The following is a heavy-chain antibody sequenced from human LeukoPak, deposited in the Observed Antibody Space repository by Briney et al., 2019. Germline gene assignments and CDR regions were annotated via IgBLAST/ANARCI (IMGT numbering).Heavy chain of an antibody. CDR1: GVSISSSYSY. CDR2: IYYTGNT. D-gene: IGHD4-17*01. CDR3: ARGPSKWGDYGWFDP. Sequence: PSETLSLTCTVSGVSISSSYSYWGWIRQPPGMGLEWIGSIYYTGNTYYNASLKSQISISIDTSKNQFSLKLSSVTAADTAVYYCARGPSKWGDYGWFDPWGQGTLVTVSS. V-gene: IGHV4-39*01. J-gene: IGHJ5*02.